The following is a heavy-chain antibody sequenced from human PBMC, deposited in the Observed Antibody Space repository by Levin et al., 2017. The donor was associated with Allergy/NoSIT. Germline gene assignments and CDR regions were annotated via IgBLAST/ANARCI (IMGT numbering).Heavy chain of an antibody. D-gene: IGHD2-15*01. J-gene: IGHJ3*02. V-gene: IGHV3-30-3*01. CDR2: ISYDGSNK. CDR3: ARAFVADDGYCSGGSCLHDAFDS. CDR1: GFTFCSYA. Sequence: PGGSLRLSCAASGFTFCSYAMHWVRQAPGKGLEWVAVISYDGSNKYYADSVKGRFTISRDNSKNTLYLQMNSLRAEDTAVYYCARAFVADDGYCSGGSCLHDAFDSWGQGTMVTVSS.